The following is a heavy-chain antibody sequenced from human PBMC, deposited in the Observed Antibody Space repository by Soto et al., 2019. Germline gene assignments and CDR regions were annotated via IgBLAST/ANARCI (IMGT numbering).Heavy chain of an antibody. CDR2: IGHGGYT. J-gene: IGHJ5*01. CDR1: DVSLNNYY. Sequence: VQLQQWGAGLLKPSETLSLTCSVSDVSLNNYYWAWIRQSPGKGLEWIGEIGHGGYTNYAPSLKSRESISAGTSRSVCSRKFCPAPAAETGVCISAREPRGDTPVVGF. D-gene: IGHD3-10*01. V-gene: IGHV4-34*01. CDR3: AREPRGDTPVVGF.